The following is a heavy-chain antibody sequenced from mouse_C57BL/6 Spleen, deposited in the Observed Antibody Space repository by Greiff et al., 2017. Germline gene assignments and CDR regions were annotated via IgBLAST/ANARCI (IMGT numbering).Heavy chain of an antibody. Sequence: EVQLQQSGPELVKPGASVKISCKASGYTFTDYYLNWVKQSHGKSLEWIGDINPNNGGTSYNQKFKGKATLTVDKSSRTAYMERRSLTSEYSAVYYCARGDYGSSYGYWVQGTTLTVSS. J-gene: IGHJ2*01. CDR1: GYTFTDYY. CDR2: INPNNGGT. CDR3: ARGDYGSSYGY. D-gene: IGHD1-1*01. V-gene: IGHV1-26*01.